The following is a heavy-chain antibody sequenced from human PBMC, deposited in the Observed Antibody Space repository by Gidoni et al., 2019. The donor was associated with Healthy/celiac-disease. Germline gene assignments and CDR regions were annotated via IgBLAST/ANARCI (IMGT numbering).Heavy chain of an antibody. J-gene: IGHJ3*02. CDR3: FRWLSDAFDI. V-gene: IGHV3-15*07. CDR2: IKSKADGGTT. CDR1: GVTFSNAW. Sequence: EVQLVESGGVLVKPGGSLRLSCAASGVTFSNAWMNWVRQAPGKGIEWVGRIKSKADGGTTDYAAPVKGRFTISREDSKNTLYLQMNSLKTEDTAVYYCFRWLSDAFDIWGQGTMVTVSS. D-gene: IGHD3-22*01.